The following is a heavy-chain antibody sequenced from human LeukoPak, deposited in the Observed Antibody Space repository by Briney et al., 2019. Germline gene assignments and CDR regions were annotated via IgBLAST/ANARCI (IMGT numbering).Heavy chain of an antibody. CDR1: GFTFSSYG. CDR2: ISYDGSNK. D-gene: IGHD2-15*01. V-gene: IGHV3-30*18. CDR3: AKPEGYCSGGSCYGHAFDI. Sequence: GGSLRLSCAASGFTFSSYGMHWVRQAPGKGLEWVAVISYDGSNKDYADSVKGRFTISRDNSKNTLYLQMNSLRAEDTAVYCCAKPEGYCSGGSCYGHAFDIWGQGTMVTVSS. J-gene: IGHJ3*02.